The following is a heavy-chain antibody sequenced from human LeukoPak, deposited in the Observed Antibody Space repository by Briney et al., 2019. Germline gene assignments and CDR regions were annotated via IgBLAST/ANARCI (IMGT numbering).Heavy chain of an antibody. D-gene: IGHD3-10*01. CDR3: ARSLLSMVRRAYNGFDY. CDR1: GGSISSSSYY. V-gene: IGHV4-39*01. J-gene: IGHJ4*02. CDR2: IYYSGST. Sequence: SETLSLTCTVSGGSISSSSYYWGWIRQPPGKGLEWIGSIYYSGSTYYNPSLKSRVTISVDTSKNQFSLKLSSVTAADSAVYYCARSLLSMVRRAYNGFDYWGQGTLVTVSS.